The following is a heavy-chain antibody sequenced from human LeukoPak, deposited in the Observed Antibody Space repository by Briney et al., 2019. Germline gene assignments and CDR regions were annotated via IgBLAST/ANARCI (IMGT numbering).Heavy chain of an antibody. CDR2: IYYSGST. Sequence: PSETLSLTCTVSGGSFSSSSYYWGWIRQPPGKGLEWIGSIYYSGSTYYNPSLKSRVTISVDTSKNQFSLKLSSVTAADTAVYYCAIRDGGYCSSTSCYMHYYYYYMDVWGKGTTVTVSS. V-gene: IGHV4-39*01. J-gene: IGHJ6*03. D-gene: IGHD2-2*03. CDR1: GGSFSSSSYY. CDR3: AIRDGGYCSSTSCYMHYYYYYMDV.